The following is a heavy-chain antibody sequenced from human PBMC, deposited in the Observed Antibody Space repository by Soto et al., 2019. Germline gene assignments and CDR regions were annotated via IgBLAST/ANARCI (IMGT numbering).Heavy chain of an antibody. CDR1: GGSISSSSYY. J-gene: IGHJ4*02. CDR2: IYYSGST. V-gene: IGHV4-39*01. D-gene: IGHD3-22*01. Sequence: QLQLQESGPGLVKPSETLSLTCTVSGGSISSSSYYWGWIRQPPGKGLEWIGSIYYSGSTYYNPSLTSRVTISVDTSKNQFSLKLSSVTAADTAVYYCARHITNYYDSSGFDYWGQGTLVTVSS. CDR3: ARHITNYYDSSGFDY.